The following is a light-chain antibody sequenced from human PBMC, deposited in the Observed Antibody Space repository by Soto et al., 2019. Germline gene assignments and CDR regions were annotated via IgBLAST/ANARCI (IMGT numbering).Light chain of an antibody. CDR3: QQSNNWPTLT. CDR1: QNIHTN. J-gene: IGKJ4*01. Sequence: EIVMTPSPATLSVSPGERATLSCRAGQNIHTNLAWYQQKPCQAHRLIFYGASTGATGIPDRFRGSGSATDFTLTISSLQIEDFALYYCQQSNNWPTLTFGGGTTVEIK. V-gene: IGKV3D-15*01. CDR2: GAS.